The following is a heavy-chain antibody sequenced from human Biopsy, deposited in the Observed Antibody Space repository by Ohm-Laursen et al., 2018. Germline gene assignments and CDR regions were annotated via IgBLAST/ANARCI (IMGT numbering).Heavy chain of an antibody. Sequence: SDTLSLTCTVSGGSFTGHYWTWIWQPPGTGMEWIGHISHTGYTSYKSSLKSRVTISLDTSRKHFSLRLTSLAAADTAVYYCARGSNEYGGLYFPHWGQGTLVTVSS. CDR3: ARGSNEYGGLYFPH. J-gene: IGHJ1*01. D-gene: IGHD4-23*01. CDR1: GGSFTGHY. CDR2: ISHTGYT. V-gene: IGHV4-59*11.